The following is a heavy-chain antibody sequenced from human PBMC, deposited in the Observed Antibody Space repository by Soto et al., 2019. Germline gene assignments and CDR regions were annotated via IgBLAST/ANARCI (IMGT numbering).Heavy chain of an antibody. J-gene: IGHJ5*02. D-gene: IGHD2-2*01. Sequence: AVKVSCKASGGTFSSYAISWVRQAPGQGLEWMGGIIPIFGTANYAQKFQGRVTITAGESTSTAYMELSSLRSEDTAVYYCARGIWRYCSSTSCFRWFDPWGQGTLVTVSS. CDR3: ARGIWRYCSSTSCFRWFDP. CDR2: IIPIFGTA. V-gene: IGHV1-69*13. CDR1: GGTFSSYA.